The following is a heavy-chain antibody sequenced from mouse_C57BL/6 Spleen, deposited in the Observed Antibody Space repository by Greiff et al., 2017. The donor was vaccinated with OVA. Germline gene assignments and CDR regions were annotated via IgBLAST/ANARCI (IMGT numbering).Heavy chain of an antibody. CDR1: GYTFTSYW. CDR2: IDPNSGGT. V-gene: IGHV1-72*01. Sequence: VQLQQPGAELVKPGASVKLSCKASGYTFTSYWMHWVKQRPGRGLEWIGRIDPNSGGTKYNEKFKSKATLTVDKPSSTAYMLHSSLTSEDSALSYCAIFCGSSCVGNYWGQGTTLTVSS. D-gene: IGHD1-1*01. J-gene: IGHJ2*01. CDR3: AIFCGSSCVGNY.